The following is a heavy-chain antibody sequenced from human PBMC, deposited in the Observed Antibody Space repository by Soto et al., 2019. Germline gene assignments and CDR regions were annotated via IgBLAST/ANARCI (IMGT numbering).Heavy chain of an antibody. CDR1: GYTFTNHG. CDR3: ARDGIGVAGYGMDV. V-gene: IGHV1-18*01. D-gene: IGHD6-19*01. J-gene: IGHJ6*02. CDR2: ISAYDGHT. Sequence: QIQLVQSGAEVKKPGASVKVSCKASGYTFTNHGFRWVRQAPGQGLEWMGWISAYDGHTNHAQKFQGRVTMTTDTSTNTAYMEWRSLRADDTAAYYCARDGIGVAGYGMDVCGQGTTVSVSS.